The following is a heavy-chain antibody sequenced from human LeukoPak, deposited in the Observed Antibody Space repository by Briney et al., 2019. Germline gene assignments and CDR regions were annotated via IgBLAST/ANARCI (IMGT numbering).Heavy chain of an antibody. CDR2: MNPNSGNT. V-gene: IGHV1-8*01. J-gene: IGHJ4*02. Sequence: ASVKVSCKASGYTFTSYDINWVRQATGQGLEWMGWMNPNSGNTGYAQKFQGRVTMTRNTSISTAYMELSSLRSEDTAVYYCARVREYDYVWGSYRYEHYFDYWGQGTLVTVSA. CDR1: GYTFTSYD. CDR3: ARVREYDYVWGSYRYEHYFDY. D-gene: IGHD3-16*02.